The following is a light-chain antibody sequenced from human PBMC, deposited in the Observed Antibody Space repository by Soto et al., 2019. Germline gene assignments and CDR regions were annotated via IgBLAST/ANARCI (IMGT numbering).Light chain of an antibody. V-gene: IGKV1-9*01. J-gene: IGKJ5*01. Sequence: DIQMTQSPSTLSGSVGDRVTITCLASQTISSWLAWYQQKPGKAPKLLMYAASTLQSGVPSRFSGSGSGTEVTLTISSLQPEDFATYYCQQLNSYPISFGQGTRLEIK. CDR2: AAS. CDR1: QTISSW. CDR3: QQLNSYPIS.